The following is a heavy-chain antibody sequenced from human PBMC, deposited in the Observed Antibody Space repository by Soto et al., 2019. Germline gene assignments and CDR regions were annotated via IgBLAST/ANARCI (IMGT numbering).Heavy chain of an antibody. CDR2: ISAYNSNT. V-gene: IGHV1-18*01. CDR3: ARDLPPVDY. J-gene: IGHJ4*02. CDR1: GYTFSSYH. Sequence: QIQLVQSGAEVKKPGASVKVSCKASGYTFSSYHITWVRRAPGQGLEWMGWISAYNSNTNYAQNLQGRVTMTTDPSTSTAYMELRSLRSDDPDVYYCARDLPPVDYWGQGTLVTVSS.